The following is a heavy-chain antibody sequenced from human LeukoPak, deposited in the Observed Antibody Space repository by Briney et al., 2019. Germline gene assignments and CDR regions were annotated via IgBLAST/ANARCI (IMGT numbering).Heavy chain of an antibody. D-gene: IGHD3-10*01. V-gene: IGHV4-34*01. J-gene: IGHJ5*02. Sequence: SETLSLTCAVHGESLSGYYCSWIRQPPGKGLEWIGGTNPGGSADYNPSLKSRVTVSVDTPKNQFTLTLASVTAADTAVYYCARRPYGLIRGISGPTGHWFDAWGLGTLVTVSS. CDR3: ARRPYGLIRGISGPTGHWFDA. CDR2: TNPGGSA. CDR1: GESLSGYY.